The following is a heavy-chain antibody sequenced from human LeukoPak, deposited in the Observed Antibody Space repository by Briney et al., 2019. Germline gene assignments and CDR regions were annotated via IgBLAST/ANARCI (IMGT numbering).Heavy chain of an antibody. CDR3: ARDRGSSGWYGDVFDI. CDR2: IYYSGST. CDR1: GGSISSYY. J-gene: IGHJ3*02. V-gene: IGHV4-59*01. Sequence: KPSETLSLTCTVSGGSISSYYLSWIRQPPGKGLEWIGYIYYSGSTNYNPSLKSRVTISVDTSKNQFSLKLSPVTAADTAVYYCARDRGSSGWYGDVFDIWGQGTMVTVSS. D-gene: IGHD6-19*01.